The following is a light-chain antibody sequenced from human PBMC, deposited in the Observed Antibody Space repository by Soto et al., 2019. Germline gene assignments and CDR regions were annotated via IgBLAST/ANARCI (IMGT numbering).Light chain of an antibody. CDR3: GTWDSSLSSCV. CDR2: EHH. V-gene: IGLV1-51*02. CDR1: NSNIGNNY. J-gene: IGLJ3*02. Sequence: QSVLPQPPSVSAAPGQKVTIACSGSNSNIGNNYVSWYQQLPGTAPKLLIDEHHKRPSGIPDRFSGSKSGTSATLGITGLQTGDEADYYCGTWDSSLSSCVFGGGTKLTVL.